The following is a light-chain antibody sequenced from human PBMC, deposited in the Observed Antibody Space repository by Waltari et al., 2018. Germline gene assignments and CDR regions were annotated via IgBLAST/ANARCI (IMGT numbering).Light chain of an antibody. CDR2: DCI. J-gene: IGLJ3*02. V-gene: IGLV2-8*01. CDR1: SSDVGGYNF. CDR3: SSYAGSNNLV. Sequence: QSALTQPPSVSGSPGQSVSISCTGTSSDVGGYNFVSWYQQHPGKAPKLMIYDCIKRPSGVSDRFSGSKSGNTASLTVSGLQAEDEADYYCSSYAGSNNLVFGGGTKLTAL.